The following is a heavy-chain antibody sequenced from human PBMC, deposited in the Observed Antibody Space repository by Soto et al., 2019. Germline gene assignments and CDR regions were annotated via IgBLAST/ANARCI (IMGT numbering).Heavy chain of an antibody. J-gene: IGHJ4*02. V-gene: IGHV1-8*01. D-gene: IGHD2-15*01. CDR1: GYTFTDYG. CDR3: SRGGSSQGAGAAY. CDR2: MNPKSGDT. Sequence: QVQLVQSGAEVKMPGASVKVSCKASGYTFTDYGINWVRRATGQGLEWMGWMNPKSGDTVYAQKFQGRVSMTRATSNSTAYMERNSLKSGDRAGYHCSRGGSSQGAGAAYWGQGT.